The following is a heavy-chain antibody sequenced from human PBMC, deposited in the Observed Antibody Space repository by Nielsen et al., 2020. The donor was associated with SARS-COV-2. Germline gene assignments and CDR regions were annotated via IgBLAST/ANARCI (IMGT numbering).Heavy chain of an antibody. V-gene: IGHV4-39*01. CDR2: IHNSGST. D-gene: IGHD2-21*01. Sequence: SETLSLTCTVSGGSISSSSYYRGGIRQPPGKGPEGSGSIHNSGSTYYNPSQKSRVTRTVNTSKNHFSQKRSSVTAADTAVYYCARQVVVIASPIDYWGQGTLVTVSS. J-gene: IGHJ4*02. CDR3: ARQVVVIASPIDY. CDR1: GGSISSSSYY.